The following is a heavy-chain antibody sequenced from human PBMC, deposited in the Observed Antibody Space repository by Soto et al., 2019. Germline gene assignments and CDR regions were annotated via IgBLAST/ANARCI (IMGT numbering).Heavy chain of an antibody. D-gene: IGHD2-2*01. CDR3: AREAHCSSPSCYVTSGAFDI. J-gene: IGHJ3*02. V-gene: IGHV3-33*01. CDR1: GFTFSSYG. Sequence: QVQLVESGGGVVQPGRSLRLSCAASGFTFSSYGMHWVRQAPGKGLEWVAVIWYDGSNKYYADSVKGRFTISRDNSKNTLYLQMNSLRAEDTAVYYCAREAHCSSPSCYVTSGAFDIWGQGTMVTVSS. CDR2: IWYDGSNK.